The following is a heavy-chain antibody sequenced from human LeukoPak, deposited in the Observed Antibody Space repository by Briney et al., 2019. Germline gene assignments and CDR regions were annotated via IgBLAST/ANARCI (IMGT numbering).Heavy chain of an antibody. Sequence: PGGSLRLSCAASGFTFSSYGMHWVRQAPGKGLEWVAFIRYDGSNKYYADSVKGRFTISRDNSKNTLYLQMNSLRAEDTAVYYCAKDQDTDFWSGYFDYWGQGTLVTVSS. V-gene: IGHV3-30*02. J-gene: IGHJ4*02. CDR3: AKDQDTDFWSGYFDY. CDR2: IRYDGSNK. D-gene: IGHD3-3*01. CDR1: GFTFSSYG.